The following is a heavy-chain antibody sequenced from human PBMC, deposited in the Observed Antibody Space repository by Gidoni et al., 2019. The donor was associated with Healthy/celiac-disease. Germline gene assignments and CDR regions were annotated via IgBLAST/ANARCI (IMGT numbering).Heavy chain of an antibody. CDR3: TRDISSSWYYYGMDV. J-gene: IGHJ6*02. D-gene: IGHD6-13*01. CDR1: GFTFGDYA. Sequence: EVQLVESGGGLVQPGRSLRLSCTASGFTFGDYAMSWFRQAPGKGLEWVGFIRSKADGGTTEYAASVKGRFTISRDDSKSIAYLQMSSLKTEDTAVYYCTRDISSSWYYYGMDVWGQGTTVTVSS. CDR2: IRSKADGGTT. V-gene: IGHV3-49*03.